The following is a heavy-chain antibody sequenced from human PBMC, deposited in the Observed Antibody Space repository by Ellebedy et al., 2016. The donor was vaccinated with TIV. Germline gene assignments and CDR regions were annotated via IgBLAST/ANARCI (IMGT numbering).Heavy chain of an antibody. J-gene: IGHJ4*02. Sequence: APVKVSCXASGYTFTGYYMHWLRQAPGQGLEWMGGINPSSGAPKYAQNFQGRLTATRDMSITTAYMELTRLTSDDTAVYYCAIERGATYGDYVKAFDYWGQGTLVTVSS. CDR1: GYTFTGYY. CDR3: AIERGATYGDYVKAFDY. V-gene: IGHV1-2*02. D-gene: IGHD4-17*01. CDR2: INPSSGAP.